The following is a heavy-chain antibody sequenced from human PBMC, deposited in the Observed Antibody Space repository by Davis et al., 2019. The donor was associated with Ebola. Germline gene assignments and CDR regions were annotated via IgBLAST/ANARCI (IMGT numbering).Heavy chain of an antibody. CDR3: ARAGFSSTWFDC. V-gene: IGHV3-13*01. CDR1: RFTFRSYD. J-gene: IGHJ5*01. Sequence: GESLKISCAASRFTFRSYDMHWVRQATGKGLEWVSAIGAAGDTYYPVSVKGRFTISRENAKNSLYLQMNSLRAEDTAVYYCARAGFSSTWFDCWGQGILVTVSS. D-gene: IGHD6-13*01. CDR2: IGAAGDT.